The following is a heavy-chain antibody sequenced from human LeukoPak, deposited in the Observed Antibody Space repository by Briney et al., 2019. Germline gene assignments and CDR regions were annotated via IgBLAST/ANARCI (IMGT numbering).Heavy chain of an antibody. D-gene: IGHD3-10*01. CDR2: INPKSGGT. V-gene: IGHV1-2*02. CDR1: GYTFTGYY. Sequence: AAVKVSCKASGYTFTGYYIHWVRQAPGQGLEWMGWINPKSGGTNYAQKFQGRVTMTRDTSIRTAYMELSRLRSDDTAVYFCARSYGSGSYFSRLGYWGQGTLVTVSS. CDR3: ARSYGSGSYFSRLGY. J-gene: IGHJ4*02.